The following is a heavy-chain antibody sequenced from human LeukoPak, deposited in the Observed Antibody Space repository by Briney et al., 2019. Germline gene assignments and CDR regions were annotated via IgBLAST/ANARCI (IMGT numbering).Heavy chain of an antibody. Sequence: SETLSLTCTVSGGSISSDNYSWSWIRQPAGKGLEWIGRVYTSGSTNYNPSLKSRVTISVDTSKKQFSLKLSSVTAADTAVYYCARGVAYDYVWGSYRVWGWGPYYYYMDVWGKGTTVTISS. J-gene: IGHJ6*03. V-gene: IGHV4-61*02. CDR2: VYTSGST. CDR1: GGSISSDNYS. CDR3: ARGVAYDYVWGSYRVWGWGPYYYYMDV. D-gene: IGHD3-16*02.